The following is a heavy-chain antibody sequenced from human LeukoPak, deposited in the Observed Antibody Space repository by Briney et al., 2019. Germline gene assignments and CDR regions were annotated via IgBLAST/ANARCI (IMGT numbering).Heavy chain of an antibody. V-gene: IGHV3-11*01. CDR2: ISSSGSTI. J-gene: IGHJ5*02. CDR1: GFTFSDYY. D-gene: IGHD3-22*01. CDR3: AREPSITMIVGWFDP. Sequence: GGSLRLSCAASGFTFSDYYMSWIRQAPGKGLEWVSYISSSGSTIYYADSVKGRFTISRDNAKNSLYLQMNSLRAEDTAVYCCAREPSITMIVGWFDPWGQGTLVTVSS.